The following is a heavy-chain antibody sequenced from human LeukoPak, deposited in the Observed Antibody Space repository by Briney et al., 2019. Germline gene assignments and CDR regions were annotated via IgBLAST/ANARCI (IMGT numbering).Heavy chain of an antibody. J-gene: IGHJ3*02. CDR2: ISSSGSTI. V-gene: IGHV3-48*03. CDR3: ARVPLIDAFDI. Sequence: GGSLGLSCAASGFTFSSYEMNWVRQAPGKGLEWVSYISSSGSTIYYADSVKGRFTISRDNAKNSLYLQMNSRRAEDMSVYYCARVPLIDAFDIWGQGTMVTVSS. CDR1: GFTFSSYE. D-gene: IGHD3-16*01.